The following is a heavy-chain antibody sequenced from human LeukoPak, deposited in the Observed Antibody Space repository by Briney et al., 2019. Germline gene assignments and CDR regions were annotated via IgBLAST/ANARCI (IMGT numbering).Heavy chain of an antibody. V-gene: IGHV1-69*05. CDR1: GGTFGSYA. J-gene: IGHJ4*02. CDR3: ARDLGDYDSSGYRY. D-gene: IGHD3-22*01. CDR2: IIPIFGTA. Sequence: SVKVSCKASGGTFGSYAISWVRQAPGQGLEWMGGIIPIFGTANYAQKFQGRVTITTDESTSTAYMELSSLRSEDTAVYYCARDLGDYDSSGYRYWGQGTLVTVSS.